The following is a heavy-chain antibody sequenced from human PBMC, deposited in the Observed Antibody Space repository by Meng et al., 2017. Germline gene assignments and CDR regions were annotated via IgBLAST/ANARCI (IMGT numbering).Heavy chain of an antibody. J-gene: IGHJ5*02. CDR1: GFTVSSNY. D-gene: IGHD5-24*01. V-gene: IGHV3-66*02. Sequence: VTRVGSWGGLVQPGGSLRLSCAASGFTVSSNYMSWVRQAPGKGLEWVSVIYSGGSTYYADSVKGRFTISRDNSKNTLYLQMNSLRAEDTAVYYCARDRDGYNWFDPWGQGTLVTVSS. CDR2: IYSGGST. CDR3: ARDRDGYNWFDP.